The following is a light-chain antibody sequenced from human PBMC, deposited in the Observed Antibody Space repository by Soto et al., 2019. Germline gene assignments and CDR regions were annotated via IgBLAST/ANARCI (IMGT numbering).Light chain of an antibody. CDR2: KAS. CDR3: QQYNNYPYT. V-gene: IGKV1-5*03. Sequence: DIQMTQSPSTLSASVGDRVIITCRASQSINSRLAWYQQKPGKAPKLLIYKASTLESGVPSRFSGSASGTEFTLTISSLQPDDFATYYCQQYNNYPYTFGQGTELEIK. CDR1: QSINSR. J-gene: IGKJ2*01.